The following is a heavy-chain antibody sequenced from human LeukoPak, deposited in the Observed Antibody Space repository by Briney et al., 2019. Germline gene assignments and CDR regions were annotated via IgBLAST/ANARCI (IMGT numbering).Heavy chain of an antibody. CDR3: ARRYSSGWDEYFQH. V-gene: IGHV3-7*01. D-gene: IGHD6-19*01. J-gene: IGHJ1*01. CDR1: GFTFSSYW. CDR2: IKQDGSEK. Sequence: QPGGSLRLSCAASGFTFSSYWMSWARQAPGKGLEWVANIKQDGSEKYYVDSVKGRFTISRDNAKNSLYLQMNSLRAEDTAVYYCARRYSSGWDEYFQHWGQGTLVTVSS.